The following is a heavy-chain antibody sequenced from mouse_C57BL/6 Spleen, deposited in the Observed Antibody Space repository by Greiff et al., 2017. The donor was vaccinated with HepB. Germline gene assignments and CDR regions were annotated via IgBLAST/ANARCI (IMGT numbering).Heavy chain of an antibody. D-gene: IGHD1-1*01. CDR2: INPYNGGT. J-gene: IGHJ1*03. Sequence: VQLQQSGPVLVKPGASVKMSCKASGYTFTDDYMNWVKQSHGKSLEWIGVINPYNGGTSYNQKFKGKATLTVDKSSSTAYMELNSLTSEDSAVYYCARGDYGSSYWYFDVWGTGTTVTVSS. CDR1: GYTFTDDY. V-gene: IGHV1-19*01. CDR3: ARGDYGSSYWYFDV.